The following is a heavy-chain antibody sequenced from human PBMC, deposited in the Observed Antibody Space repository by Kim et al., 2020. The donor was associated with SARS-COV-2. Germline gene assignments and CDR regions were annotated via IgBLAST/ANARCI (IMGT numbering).Heavy chain of an antibody. V-gene: IGHV1-69*02. J-gene: IGHJ4*02. Sequence: ANHAQKCQGRVTITADKSTSTAYMELSSLRSEDTAVYYCASQRDGYNYNYWGQGTLVTVSS. CDR3: ASQRDGYNYNY. D-gene: IGHD5-12*01. CDR2: A.